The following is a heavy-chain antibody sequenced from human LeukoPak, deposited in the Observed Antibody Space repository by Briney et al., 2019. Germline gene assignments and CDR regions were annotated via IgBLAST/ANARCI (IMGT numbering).Heavy chain of an antibody. CDR3: ARGPRYYDYVWGSYRYKGYFDY. Sequence: PSETLSLTCAVYGGSFSGYYWSWVRQPPGKGLEWIGEINHSGSTNYNPSLKSRVTISVDTSKNQFSLKLSSVTAADTAVYYCARGPRYYDYVWGSYRYKGYFDYWGQGTLVTVSS. CDR1: GGSFSGYY. V-gene: IGHV4-34*01. CDR2: INHSGST. J-gene: IGHJ4*02. D-gene: IGHD3-16*02.